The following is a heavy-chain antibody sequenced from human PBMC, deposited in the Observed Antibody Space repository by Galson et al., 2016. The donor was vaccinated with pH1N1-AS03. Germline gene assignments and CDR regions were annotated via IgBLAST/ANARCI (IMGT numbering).Heavy chain of an antibody. V-gene: IGHV5-51*01. CDR1: GYIFSSYW. D-gene: IGHD2-15*01. Sequence: QSGAEVKKPGESLKISCQASGYIFSSYWIGWVRQRPGKGLEWMGIIWPADSDTKYSPSLQGQVTISVDTSLNTAYLQWSSLKASDTAMYFCARQKYCSGGSCFLYYDAFDMWGQGTLVTVSS. CDR3: ARQKYCSGGSCFLYYDAFDM. J-gene: IGHJ3*02. CDR2: IWPADSDT.